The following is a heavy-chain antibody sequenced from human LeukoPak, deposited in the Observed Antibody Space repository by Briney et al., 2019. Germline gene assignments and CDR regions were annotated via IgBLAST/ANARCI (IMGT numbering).Heavy chain of an antibody. J-gene: IGHJ4*02. D-gene: IGHD5-12*01. Sequence: SQTLSLTCTVSGGSISSGGYYWSWIRQPPGKGLEWIGYIYYSGSTNYNPSLKSRVTISVDRSKNQFSLKLSSVTAADTAVYYCARGLVATSDFDYWGQGTLVTVSS. V-gene: IGHV4-61*08. CDR3: ARGLVATSDFDY. CDR1: GGSISSGGYY. CDR2: IYYSGST.